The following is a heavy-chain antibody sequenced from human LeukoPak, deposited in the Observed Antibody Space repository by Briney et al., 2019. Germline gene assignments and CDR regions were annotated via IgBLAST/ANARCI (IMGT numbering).Heavy chain of an antibody. V-gene: IGHV3-23*01. Sequence: PSGGSLRLSCAASGFTFSSHSMSWVRQAPGKGLEWVSSVSGSGGSTYYADPVKGRFTISRDNSKSTLFLQMNSLRAEDTAVYYCAKSSYYDSSGYYREYYFDYWGQGTLVTVSS. CDR3: AKSSYYDSSGYYREYYFDY. CDR2: VSGSGGST. J-gene: IGHJ4*02. D-gene: IGHD3-22*01. CDR1: GFTFSSHS.